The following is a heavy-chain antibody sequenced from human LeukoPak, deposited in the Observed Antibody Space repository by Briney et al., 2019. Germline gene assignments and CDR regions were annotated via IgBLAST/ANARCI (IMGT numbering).Heavy chain of an antibody. D-gene: IGHD3-22*01. Sequence: GSLRLSCAASGFTFSSYAMHWVRQAPGKGLVWVSRINSDGSSTSYADSVKGRFTISRDNAKNTLYLQMNSLRAEDTAVYYCARAADSSGYYDYWGQGTLVTVSS. V-gene: IGHV3-74*01. J-gene: IGHJ4*02. CDR2: INSDGSST. CDR3: ARAADSSGYYDY. CDR1: GFTFSSYA.